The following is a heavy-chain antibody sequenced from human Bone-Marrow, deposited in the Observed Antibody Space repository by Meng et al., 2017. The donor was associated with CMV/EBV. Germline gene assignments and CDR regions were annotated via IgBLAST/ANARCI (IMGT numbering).Heavy chain of an antibody. Sequence: SVKVICKASGGTFSSYAISWVLQAPGQGLEWMGGIIPILGIANYEQKFQGRVTITADKSTSTAYMELSSLRSEDTAVYYCARELGVVAALYGKDVWGQGTTVTVSS. V-gene: IGHV1-69*10. J-gene: IGHJ6*01. D-gene: IGHD2-15*01. CDR1: GGTFSSYA. CDR2: IIPILGIA. CDR3: ARELGVVAALYGKDV.